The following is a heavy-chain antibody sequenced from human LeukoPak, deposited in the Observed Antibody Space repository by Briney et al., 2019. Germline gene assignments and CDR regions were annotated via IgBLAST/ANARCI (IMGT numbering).Heavy chain of an antibody. D-gene: IGHD3-10*01. V-gene: IGHV1-18*01. CDR3: ARVRHYYGSGSYFDY. Sequence: ASVKVSCKASAYTFTSYGISWVRQAPGQGLEWMGWISAYNGNTNYAQKLQGRVTMTTDTSTSTAYMELRSLRSDDTAVYYCARVRHYYGSGSYFDYWGQGTLVTVSS. J-gene: IGHJ4*02. CDR1: AYTFTSYG. CDR2: ISAYNGNT.